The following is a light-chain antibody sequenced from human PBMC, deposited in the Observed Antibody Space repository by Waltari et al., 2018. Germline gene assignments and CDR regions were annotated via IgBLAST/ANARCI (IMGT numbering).Light chain of an antibody. Sequence: DIQMTQSPSSLSASVGARVTITCRASQGISNSLAWYQQKPGKAPKLLLYAASRLESGVPSRFSGSGSGTDYTLTISSLQXEDFATYYCQQYYSTPLFGPGTKVDIK. CDR1: QGISNS. CDR3: QQYYSTPL. V-gene: IGKV1-NL1*01. CDR2: AAS. J-gene: IGKJ3*01.